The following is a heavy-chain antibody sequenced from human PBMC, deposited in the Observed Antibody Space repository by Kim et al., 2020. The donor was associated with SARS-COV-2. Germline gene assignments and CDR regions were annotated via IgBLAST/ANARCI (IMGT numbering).Heavy chain of an antibody. CDR2: ISQGGSTV. V-gene: IGHV3-48*03. CDR3: ARGYGWTCASVTCPGAFDY. D-gene: IGHD2-8*02. CDR1: GFSFSSYE. J-gene: IGHJ4*02. Sequence: GGSLRLSCAASGFSFSSYEMKWVRQAPGKGLEWISYISQGGSTVDHAGSVKGRFTISRDDAKNSLYLQMNSLRAEDTAVYYCARGYGWTCASVTCPGAFDYWGQGTLVTVSS.